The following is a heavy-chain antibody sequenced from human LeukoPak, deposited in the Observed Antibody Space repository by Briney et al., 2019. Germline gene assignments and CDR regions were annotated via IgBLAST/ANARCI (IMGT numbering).Heavy chain of an antibody. CDR3: AKVNTRGDYVPFDS. D-gene: IGHD4-17*01. CDR2: ISGSGDLT. J-gene: IGHJ4*02. Sequence: PGGSLRLSCAASGFTFSIYAMSWVRQAPGKGLEWVSSISGSGDLTYYAGSVKGRFTISRDNSKNTLYLQMNSLRVEDTAVYHCAKVNTRGDYVPFDSWGQGTLVTVSS. CDR1: GFTFSIYA. V-gene: IGHV3-23*01.